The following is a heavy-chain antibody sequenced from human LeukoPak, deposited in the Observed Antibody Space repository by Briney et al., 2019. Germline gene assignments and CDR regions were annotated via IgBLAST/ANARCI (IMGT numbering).Heavy chain of an antibody. CDR2: ISGSGGST. CDR1: GFTFSSYA. Sequence: RTGGSLRLSCAASGFTFSSYAMSWVRQAPGKGLEWVSAISGSGGSTYYADSVKGRFTISRDNAKNSLYLQMNSLRAEDTAVYYCARDLQPRSGRPHGAFDIWGQGTMVTVSS. V-gene: IGHV3-23*01. CDR3: ARDLQPRSGRPHGAFDI. J-gene: IGHJ3*02. D-gene: IGHD3-10*01.